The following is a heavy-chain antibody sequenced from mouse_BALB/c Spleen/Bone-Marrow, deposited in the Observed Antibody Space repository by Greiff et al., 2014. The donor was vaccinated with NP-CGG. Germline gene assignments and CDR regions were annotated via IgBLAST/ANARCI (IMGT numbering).Heavy chain of an antibody. CDR2: ISYDGSN. V-gene: IGHV3-6*02. J-gene: IGHJ2*01. CDR3: AREPYDGSRFDS. D-gene: IGHD2-3*01. Sequence: VQLKESGPGLVKPSQSLSLTCSVTGYSITSDYYWNWIRQFPGNKLEWMGYISYDGSNHYNPSLKNRISITRDTSKNQFFLKLSPVTTEDTATYYCAREPYDGSRFDSWGQGTTLTVSS. CDR1: GYSITSDYY.